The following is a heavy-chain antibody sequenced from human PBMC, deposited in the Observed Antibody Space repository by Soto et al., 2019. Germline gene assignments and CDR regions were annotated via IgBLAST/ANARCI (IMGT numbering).Heavy chain of an antibody. V-gene: IGHV1-69*13. CDR1: GGTFSSYA. CDR3: ARVDIVATIPSYGMDV. J-gene: IGHJ6*02. CDR2: IIPIFGTA. D-gene: IGHD5-12*01. Sequence: SVKVSCKASGGTFSSYAISWVRQAPGQGLEWMGGIIPIFGTANYAQKFQGRVTITADESTSTAYMELSSLRSEDTAVYYCARVDIVATIPSYGMDVWGQGTTVTVSS.